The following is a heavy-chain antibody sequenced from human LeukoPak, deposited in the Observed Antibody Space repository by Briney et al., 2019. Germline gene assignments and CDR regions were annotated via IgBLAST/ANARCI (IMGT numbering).Heavy chain of an antibody. Sequence: SETLSLTCAVYGGSFSGYYWSWIRQPPGKGLEWIGEINHSGSTNYNPSLKSRVTISVDTSKNQFSLKLSSVTAADTAVYYCARDPAVGGYYSYFDYWGQGTLVTVSS. D-gene: IGHD3-22*01. CDR3: ARDPAVGGYYSYFDY. CDR2: INHSGST. J-gene: IGHJ4*02. V-gene: IGHV4-34*01. CDR1: GGSFSGYY.